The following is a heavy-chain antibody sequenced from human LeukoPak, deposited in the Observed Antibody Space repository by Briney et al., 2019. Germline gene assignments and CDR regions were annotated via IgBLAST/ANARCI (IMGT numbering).Heavy chain of an antibody. J-gene: IGHJ5*02. CDR3: ARDYRSGRSNWFDP. D-gene: IGHD6-19*01. V-gene: IGHV1-69*04. Sequence: GASVKVSWKASGGTFSSYTISWVRQAPGQGLEWMGRIIPILGIANYAQKFQGRVTITADKSTSTAYMELSSLRSEDTAVYYCARDYRSGRSNWFDPWGQGTLVTVSS. CDR2: IIPILGIA. CDR1: GGTFSSYT.